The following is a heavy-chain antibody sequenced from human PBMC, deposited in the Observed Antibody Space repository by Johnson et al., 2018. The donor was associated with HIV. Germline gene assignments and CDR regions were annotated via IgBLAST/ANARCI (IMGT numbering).Heavy chain of an antibody. CDR3: ARGLELGMVAFDI. V-gene: IGHV3-30*14. Sequence: QVHLVESGGGVVRPGRSLRLSCAASGFTFSSYAMHWVRQAPGKGLEWVAVISYDGSNKYYADSVKGRFTISRDNSKNTLYLQMNRLRSEDTAVYYCARGLELGMVAFDIWGQGTMVTVSS. CDR1: GFTFSSYA. J-gene: IGHJ3*02. CDR2: ISYDGSNK. D-gene: IGHD7-27*01.